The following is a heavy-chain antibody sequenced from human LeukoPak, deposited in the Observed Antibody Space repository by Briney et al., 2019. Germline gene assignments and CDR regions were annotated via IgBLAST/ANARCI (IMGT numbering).Heavy chain of an antibody. V-gene: IGHV4-61*02. CDR1: GGSISSGSYY. CDR2: IYTSGGT. D-gene: IGHD3-3*01. CDR3: ARETIPEGLDY. Sequence: PSETLSLTCTVSGGSISSGSYYWRWIRQPAGKGLEWIGRIYTSGGTNYNPSLKSRVTISVDTSKNQFSLKLSSVTAADTAVYYCARETIPEGLDYWGQGTLVTVSS. J-gene: IGHJ4*02.